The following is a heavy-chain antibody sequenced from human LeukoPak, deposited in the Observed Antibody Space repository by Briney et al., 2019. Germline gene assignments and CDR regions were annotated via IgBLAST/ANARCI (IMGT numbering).Heavy chain of an antibody. V-gene: IGHV1-18*01. Sequence: ASVKVSCKASGYIFSSYSITWVRQAPGQGLEWMGWISVYNGNTHYAQNFQGRVTMTRNTSISTAYMELSSLRSEDTAVYYCARLWRVYSDRGFDPWGQGTLVTVSS. CDR1: GYIFSSYS. J-gene: IGHJ5*02. CDR2: ISVYNGNT. D-gene: IGHD6-19*01. CDR3: ARLWRVYSDRGFDP.